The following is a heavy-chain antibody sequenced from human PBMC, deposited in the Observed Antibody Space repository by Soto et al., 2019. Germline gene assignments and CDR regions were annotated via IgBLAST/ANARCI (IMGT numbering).Heavy chain of an antibody. D-gene: IGHD1-26*01. CDR3: ATAQIVGATSHYYYGMDV. Sequence: KTSETLSLTCTVSGGSISSYYWSWIRQPAGKGLEWIGRIYTSGSTNYNPSLKSRVTMSVDTSKNQFSLKLSSVTAADTAVYYCATAQIVGATSHYYYGMDVWGQGTTVTVSS. J-gene: IGHJ6*02. CDR1: GGSISSYY. CDR2: IYTSGST. V-gene: IGHV4-4*07.